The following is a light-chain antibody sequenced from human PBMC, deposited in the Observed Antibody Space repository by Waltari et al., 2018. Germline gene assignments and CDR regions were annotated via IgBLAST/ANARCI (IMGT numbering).Light chain of an antibody. Sequence: DIVMTQSPDSLAVSLGERATINCKSSHSLFKRSNKENYLAWYQQTPGPPPKLLIYWPSTREAGVPYRLSGSGSVTYFTLPVSSLQAEDVAVYDCQQYYDYPFTFGGGTKVEIK. V-gene: IGKV4-1*01. CDR1: HSLFKRSNKENY. J-gene: IGKJ4*01. CDR2: WPS. CDR3: QQYYDYPFT.